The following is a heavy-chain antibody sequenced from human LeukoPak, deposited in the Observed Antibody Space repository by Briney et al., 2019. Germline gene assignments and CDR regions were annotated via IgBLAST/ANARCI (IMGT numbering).Heavy chain of an antibody. CDR1: GFTFDDYA. Sequence: PGGSLRLSCAASGFTFDDYAMHWVRQAPGKGLEWVSGISWNSGSIGYADSVKGRFTISRDNAKNSLYLQMNSLRAEDTALYYCAKDWHYDSSGPFDYWGQGTLVTVPS. CDR3: AKDWHYDSSGPFDY. J-gene: IGHJ4*02. D-gene: IGHD3-22*01. V-gene: IGHV3-9*01. CDR2: ISWNSGSI.